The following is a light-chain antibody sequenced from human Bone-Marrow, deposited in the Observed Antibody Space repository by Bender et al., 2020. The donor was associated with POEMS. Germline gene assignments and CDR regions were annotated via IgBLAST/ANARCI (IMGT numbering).Light chain of an antibody. V-gene: IGLV2-23*01. J-gene: IGLJ3*02. CDR2: EDT. Sequence: QSALTQPASVSGSPGQSISISCTGSSNDVGSYNLVSWYQHHPGKAPKLMIYEDTKRPSGVSDRFSGSKSGNTASLTISGLQADDEADYYCCSYARSSTWVFGGGTKLTVL. CDR1: SNDVGSYNL. CDR3: CSYARSSTWV.